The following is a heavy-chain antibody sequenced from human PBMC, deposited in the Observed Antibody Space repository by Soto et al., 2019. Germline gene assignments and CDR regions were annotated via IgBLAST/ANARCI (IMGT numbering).Heavy chain of an antibody. J-gene: IGHJ4*02. CDR3: ARGYGDPTYFDY. CDR2: IYHSGST. CDR1: GGSVSSGSYY. V-gene: IGHV4-39*07. Sequence: SETLSLTCTVSGGSVSSGSYYWSWVRQPPGKGLEWIGEIYHSGSTNYNPSLKSRVTISVDKSKNQFSLKLSSVTAADTAVYYCARGYGDPTYFDYWGQGTLVTVSS. D-gene: IGHD4-17*01.